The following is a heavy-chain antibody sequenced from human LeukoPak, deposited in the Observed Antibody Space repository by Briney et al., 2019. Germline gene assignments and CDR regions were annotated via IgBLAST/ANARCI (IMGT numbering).Heavy chain of an antibody. J-gene: IGHJ4*02. D-gene: IGHD6-6*01. CDR3: ARDRVSSVDY. CDR2: IWYGGSNK. Sequence: GGSLTLSCAASGFTFSSYGMHWVRQAPGKGLEWGAVIWYGGSNKYYADSVKGRFTISRDNSKNTLYLQMNSLRAEDTAVYYCARDRVSSVDYWGQGTLVTVSS. CDR1: GFTFSSYG. V-gene: IGHV3-33*01.